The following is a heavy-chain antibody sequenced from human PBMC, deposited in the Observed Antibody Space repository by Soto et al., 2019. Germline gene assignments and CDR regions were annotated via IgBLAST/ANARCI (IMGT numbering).Heavy chain of an antibody. CDR3: AKEDSLEWFFPREA. J-gene: IGHJ4*02. CDR2: ISGGGSDT. V-gene: IGHV3-23*01. Sequence: EVHLLESGGGLVQPGGSLRLSCSASGFTFRSYAMSWVRQAPGKGLEWVSGISGGGSDTYYSDSVRGRFTISRDNSKNTLYLQMISLRVEDSAVYFSAKEDSLEWFFPREAGGEGLLVTFSS. D-gene: IGHD3-3*01. CDR1: GFTFRSYA.